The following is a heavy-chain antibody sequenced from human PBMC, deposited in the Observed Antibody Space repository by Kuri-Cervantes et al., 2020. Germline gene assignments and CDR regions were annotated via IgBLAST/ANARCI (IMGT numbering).Heavy chain of an antibody. J-gene: IGHJ4*02. CDR2: ISGSGGST. CDR1: GFTFSSYA. V-gene: IGHV3-23*01. D-gene: IGHD3-3*01. Sequence: GGSLRLSCAASGFTFSSYAMSWVRQAPGKGLEWVSAISGSGGSTYYADSVKGRFTISRDNSKNTLYLQMNSLRAEDTAVYYCARDVLRFLEWPLYLVFWGQGTLVTVSS. CDR3: ARDVLRFLEWPLYLVF.